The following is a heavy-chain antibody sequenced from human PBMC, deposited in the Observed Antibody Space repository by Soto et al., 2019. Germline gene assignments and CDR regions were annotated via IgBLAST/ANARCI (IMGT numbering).Heavy chain of an antibody. D-gene: IGHD5-12*01. CDR2: IIPIFGTA. Sequence: QVQLVQSGAEVKKPGSSVKVSCKASGGTFSSYAISWVRQAPGQGLEWMGGIIPIFGTANYAQKFQGRVTITADESTSTAYMELSRLRSEDTAVYYCARADGDGYNGVNYYYGMDVWGQGTTVTVSS. J-gene: IGHJ6*02. V-gene: IGHV1-69*01. CDR3: ARADGDGYNGVNYYYGMDV. CDR1: GGTFSSYA.